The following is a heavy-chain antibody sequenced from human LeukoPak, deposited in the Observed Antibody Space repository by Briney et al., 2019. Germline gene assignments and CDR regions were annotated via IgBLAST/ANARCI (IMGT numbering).Heavy chain of an antibody. CDR2: IYYSGST. CDR3: ARIRSGILFY. Sequence: SETLSLTCAVYGGSFSGYYWSWIRQPPGKGLEWIGSIYYSGSTYYNPSLKSRVTISVDTSKNQFSLKLSSVTAADTAVYYCARIRSGILFYWGQGTLVTVSS. V-gene: IGHV4-34*01. CDR1: GGSFSGYY. D-gene: IGHD3-16*01. J-gene: IGHJ4*02.